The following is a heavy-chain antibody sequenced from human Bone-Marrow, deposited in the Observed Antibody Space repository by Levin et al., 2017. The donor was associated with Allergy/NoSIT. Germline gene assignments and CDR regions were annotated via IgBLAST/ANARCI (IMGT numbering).Heavy chain of an antibody. D-gene: IGHD3-9*01. J-gene: IGHJ4*02. Sequence: PGGSLRLSCAASGFTFSSYSMNWVRQAPGKGLEWVSSISSSSSYIYYADSVKGRFTISRDNAKNSLYLQMNSLRAEDTAVYYCASFSFVTKTKLRYFDWIWGQGTLVTVSS. CDR1: GFTFSSYS. CDR3: ASFSFVTKTKLRYFDWI. CDR2: ISSSSSYI. V-gene: IGHV3-21*01.